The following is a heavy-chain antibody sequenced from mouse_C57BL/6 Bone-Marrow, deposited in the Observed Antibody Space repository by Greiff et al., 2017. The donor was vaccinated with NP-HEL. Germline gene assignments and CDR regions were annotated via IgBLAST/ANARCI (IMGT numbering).Heavy chain of an antibody. Sequence: VKLQQSGPGLVQPSQSLSITCTVSGFSLTSYGVHWVRQSPGKGLEWLGVIWSGGSTDYNAAFISRLSISKDNSKSQVFFKMNSLQADDTAIYYCARGGIYYGSSFHWYFDVWGTGTTVTVSS. J-gene: IGHJ1*03. V-gene: IGHV2-2*01. CDR1: GFSLTSYG. D-gene: IGHD1-1*01. CDR2: IWSGGST. CDR3: ARGGIYYGSSFHWYFDV.